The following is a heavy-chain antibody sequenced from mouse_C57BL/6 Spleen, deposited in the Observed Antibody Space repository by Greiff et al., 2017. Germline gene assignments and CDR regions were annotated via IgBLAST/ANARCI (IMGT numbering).Heavy chain of an antibody. D-gene: IGHD3-2*02. CDR3: ARGEGQLRPFDY. Sequence: EVQVVESGGGLVKPGGSLKLSCAASGFTFSSYAMSWVRQTPEKRLEWVATISDGGSYTYYPDNVKGRFTISRDNAKNNLYLQMSHLKSEDTAMYYCARGEGQLRPFDYWGQGTTLTVSS. V-gene: IGHV5-4*01. J-gene: IGHJ2*01. CDR1: GFTFSSYA. CDR2: ISDGGSYT.